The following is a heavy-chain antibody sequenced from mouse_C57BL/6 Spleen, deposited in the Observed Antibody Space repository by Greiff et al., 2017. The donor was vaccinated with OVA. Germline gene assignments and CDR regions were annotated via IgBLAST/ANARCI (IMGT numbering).Heavy chain of an antibody. CDR3: ARDLRGWYFDV. Sequence: EVHLVESGGGLVKPGGSLKLSCAASGFTFSDYGMHWVRQAPEKGLEWVAYISSGSSTIYYADTVKGRFTISRDNAKNTLFLQMTSLRSEDTAMYYCARDLRGWYFDVWGTGTTVTVSS. V-gene: IGHV5-17*01. J-gene: IGHJ1*03. CDR2: ISSGSSTI. CDR1: GFTFSDYG. D-gene: IGHD1-1*01.